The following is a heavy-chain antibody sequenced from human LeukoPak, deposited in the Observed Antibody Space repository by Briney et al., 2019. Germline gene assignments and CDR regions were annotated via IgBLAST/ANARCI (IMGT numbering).Heavy chain of an antibody. Sequence: PGGSLRLSCAASGITFSGSGMSWVRQAPGKGRECFSTISGSGSNTHYSDSVKGRFTISRDNSKNTLYLQMNSLRAEDTAVYYCARRAGAYSHPYDYWGQGTLVTVSS. CDR3: ARRAGAYSHPYDY. V-gene: IGHV3-23*01. J-gene: IGHJ4*02. CDR2: ISGSGSNT. CDR1: GITFSGSG. D-gene: IGHD4/OR15-4a*01.